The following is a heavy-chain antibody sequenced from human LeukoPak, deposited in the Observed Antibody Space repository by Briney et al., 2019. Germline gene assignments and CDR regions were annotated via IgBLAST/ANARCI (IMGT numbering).Heavy chain of an antibody. J-gene: IGHJ4*02. CDR3: ARGGGYFDWPYPY. Sequence: SETLSLTCAVYGGSFSGYYWSWIRQPPGKGLEWIGEINHSGSTNYNPSLKSRVTISVDTSKNQFSLKPSSVTAADTAVYYCARGGGYFDWPYPYWGQGTLVTVSS. CDR1: GGSFSGYY. CDR2: INHSGST. D-gene: IGHD3-9*01. V-gene: IGHV4-34*01.